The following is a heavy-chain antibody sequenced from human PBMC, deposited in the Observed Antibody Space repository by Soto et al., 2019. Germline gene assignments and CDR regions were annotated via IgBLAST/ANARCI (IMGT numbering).Heavy chain of an antibody. CDR1: GFTFNTFW. V-gene: IGHV3-7*04. D-gene: IGHD2-21*01. Sequence: EVQLVESGGGLVQPGGSLRLSCAASGFTFNTFWMSWVRQAPGKGLEWVASIKQDGSEKYYVDSVKGRFTISRDNAKNSLYLQMNILRAEDTAVYYCARLLWWWGYWGQGTLVTVSS. J-gene: IGHJ4*02. CDR2: IKQDGSEK. CDR3: ARLLWWWGY.